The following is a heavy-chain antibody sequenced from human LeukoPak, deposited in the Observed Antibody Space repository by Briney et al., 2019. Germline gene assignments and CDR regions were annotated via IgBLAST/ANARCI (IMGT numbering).Heavy chain of an antibody. CDR1: GGSISSNNW. D-gene: IGHD5-18*01. V-gene: IGHV4-4*02. CDR2: IYHSGST. J-gene: IGHJ4*02. Sequence: PSVTLSLTCAVSGGSISSNNWWSWVRQPPGKGLEWIGEIYHSGSTNYNPSLKSRVTISADKSKNLFSLKLSSVTAADSAVYYCARGYSYGFPLDFWGQGTLVTVSS. CDR3: ARGYSYGFPLDF.